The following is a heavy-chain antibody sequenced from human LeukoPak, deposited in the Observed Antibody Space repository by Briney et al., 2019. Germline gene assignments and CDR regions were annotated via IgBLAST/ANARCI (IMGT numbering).Heavy chain of an antibody. J-gene: IGHJ4*02. D-gene: IGHD3-10*01. V-gene: IGHV4-34*01. CDR2: IDRSGST. CDR1: GGSFSGYF. CDR3: ARFGTY. Sequence: SETLSLTCAVYGGSFSGYFWSWIRQPPGKGLEWIGEIDRSGSTTYNPSLKSRVTISVDTSKNQFSLKLNSVTAADTAVYYCARFGTYWGQGILVTVSS.